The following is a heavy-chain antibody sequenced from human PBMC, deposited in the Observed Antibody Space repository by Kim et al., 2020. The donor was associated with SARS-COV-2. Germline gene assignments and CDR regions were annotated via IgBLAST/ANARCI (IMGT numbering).Heavy chain of an antibody. V-gene: IGHV3-43*02. J-gene: IGHJ6*02. CDR2: ISGDGGNT. CDR3: ARGSSEYQLLILDV. Sequence: GGSLRLSCAASGFTFDDYAMHWVRQAPGKGLEWVSLISGDGGNTYYADSVKGRFTISRDNSKNSLYLQMNSLRTEDTALYYCARGSSEYQLLILDVWGQGTTVTVSS. CDR1: GFTFDDYA. D-gene: IGHD2-2*01.